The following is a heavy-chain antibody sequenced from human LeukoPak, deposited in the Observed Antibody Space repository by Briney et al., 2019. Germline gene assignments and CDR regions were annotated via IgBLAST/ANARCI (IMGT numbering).Heavy chain of an antibody. J-gene: IGHJ4*02. Sequence: GGSLRLSCAASGFTFSSYGMSWVRQAPGKGLEWVANIKQDGSEKYYVDSVKGRFTISRDNAKNSLYLQMNSLRAEDTAVYYCARDRPDRGPNYFDYWGQGTLVTVSS. V-gene: IGHV3-7*05. CDR2: IKQDGSEK. CDR1: GFTFSSYG. CDR3: ARDRPDRGPNYFDY.